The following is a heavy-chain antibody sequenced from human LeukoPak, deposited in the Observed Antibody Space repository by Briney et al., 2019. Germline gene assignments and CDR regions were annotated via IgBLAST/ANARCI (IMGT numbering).Heavy chain of an antibody. V-gene: IGHV3-7*01. J-gene: IGHJ4*02. D-gene: IGHD3-22*01. Sequence: GSLRLSCAASGFTFSSYWMTWVRQAPGKGLEWVANIKQDGSEKYYVDSVMGRFTISRDNAKNSLYLQTSSLRAEDTAVYYCARDFRGYYYFDSWGQGTLVTVSS. CDR3: ARDFRGYYYFDS. CDR2: IKQDGSEK. CDR1: GFTFSSYW.